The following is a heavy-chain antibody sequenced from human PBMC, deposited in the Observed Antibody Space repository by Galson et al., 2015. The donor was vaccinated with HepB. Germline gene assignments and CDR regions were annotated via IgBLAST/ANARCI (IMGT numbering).Heavy chain of an antibody. Sequence: SLRLSCAASRFTFSNYVMNWVRQAPGKGLEWVSSISGSGGSTYYAGSVKGRFTISRDNSKNTLYLQMNSLRAEDTAVYYCAKNSGSSWFVPYHFGSWGQGTLVTVSS. D-gene: IGHD6-13*01. V-gene: IGHV3-23*01. CDR1: RFTFSNYV. J-gene: IGHJ4*02. CDR3: AKNSGSSWFVPYHFGS. CDR2: ISGSGGST.